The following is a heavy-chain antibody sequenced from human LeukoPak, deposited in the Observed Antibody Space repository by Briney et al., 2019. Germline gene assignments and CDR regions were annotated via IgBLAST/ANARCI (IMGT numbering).Heavy chain of an antibody. V-gene: IGHV1-18*04. CDR2: ISDYNGNT. J-gene: IGHJ4*02. D-gene: IGHD3-16*02. CDR1: GYTFTSYG. CDR3: ARDQGFGYYDYVWGSYRLYYFDY. Sequence: SVXXSCKXSGYTFTSYGISWVRQAPGQGLEWMGWISDYNGNTNYAQKLQGRVTMTTDTSTSTAYMELRSLRSDDTAVYYCARDQGFGYYDYVWGSYRLYYFDYWGQGTLVTVSS.